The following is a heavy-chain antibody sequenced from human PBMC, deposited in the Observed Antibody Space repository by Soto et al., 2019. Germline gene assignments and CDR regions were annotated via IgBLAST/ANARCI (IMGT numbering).Heavy chain of an antibody. D-gene: IGHD1-26*01. V-gene: IGHV3-21*01. CDR2: ITSTTGDI. CDR1: GFPFSTYT. CDR3: ARPYSGSYSFDH. J-gene: IGHJ4*02. Sequence: GGSLRLSCTASGFPFSTYTMNWVRQATGKGLPWVSSITSTTGDIYYAHSMKGRFTISRDNAKNSLYLHMNRLRAEDTAVYSCARPYSGSYSFDHWGQGTLLPVSS.